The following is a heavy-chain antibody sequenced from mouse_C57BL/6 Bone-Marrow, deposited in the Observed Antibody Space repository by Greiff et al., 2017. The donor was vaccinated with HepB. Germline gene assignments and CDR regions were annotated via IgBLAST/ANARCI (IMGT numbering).Heavy chain of an antibody. V-gene: IGHV10-3*01. D-gene: IGHD1-1*01. CDR2: IRSKSSNYAT. J-gene: IGHJ3*01. Sequence: EVQLVESGGGLVQPKGSLKLSCAASGFTFNTYAMHWVRQAPGKGLEWVARIRSKSSNYATYYADSVKDRFTISRDDSQSMLYLQMNNLKTEDTAMYYCVRDIYYYGSSYEGDSYWGQGTLVTVSA. CDR3: VRDIYYYGSSYEGDSY. CDR1: GFTFNTYA.